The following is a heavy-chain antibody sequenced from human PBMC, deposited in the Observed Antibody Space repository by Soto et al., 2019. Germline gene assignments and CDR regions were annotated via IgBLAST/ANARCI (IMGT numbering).Heavy chain of an antibody. V-gene: IGHV1-69*08. D-gene: IGHD1-7*01. J-gene: IGHJ6*03. Sequence: QVQLVQSGAEVKKPGSSVKVSCKASGGTFSSYTISWVRQAPGQGLEWMVRIIPILGIANYAQKFQGRVTITPDKSTSTAYMELSSLRSEDTAVYYCARDRKGTGTTGYYYYYYMDVWGKGTTVTVSS. CDR1: GGTFSSYT. CDR2: IIPILGIA. CDR3: ARDRKGTGTTGYYYYYYMDV.